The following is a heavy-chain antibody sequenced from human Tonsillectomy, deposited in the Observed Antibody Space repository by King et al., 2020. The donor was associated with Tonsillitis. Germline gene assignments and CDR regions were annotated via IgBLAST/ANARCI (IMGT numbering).Heavy chain of an antibody. CDR2: IYYNWST. CDR1: GGSISSGSYY. D-gene: IGHD4-23*01. V-gene: IGHV4-31*03. Sequence: QLQESGPGLVKPSQTLSLTCTVSGGSISSGSYYWSWIRQHPGKGLELMGYIYYNWSTYNNPSLKSRVTISVATSKNQFSLKVSSVTAADTAGYYCARYTVVIPYFDYWGQGTLVTVSS. J-gene: IGHJ4*02. CDR3: ARYTVVIPYFDY.